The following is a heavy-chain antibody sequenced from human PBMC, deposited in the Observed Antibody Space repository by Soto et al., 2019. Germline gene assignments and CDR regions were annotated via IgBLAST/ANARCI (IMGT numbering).Heavy chain of an antibody. V-gene: IGHV4-31*03. D-gene: IGHD3-3*01. CDR2: IYYSGST. CDR1: GGSISSGGYY. Sequence: PSETLSLTCTVSGGSISSGGYYWSWIRQHPGKGLEWIGYIYYSGSTYYNPSLKSRATISVDTSKNQFSLKLSSVTAADTAVYYCARSRVWIFGVVAGHMDVWGKGTTVTVSS. CDR3: ARSRVWIFGVVAGHMDV. J-gene: IGHJ6*03.